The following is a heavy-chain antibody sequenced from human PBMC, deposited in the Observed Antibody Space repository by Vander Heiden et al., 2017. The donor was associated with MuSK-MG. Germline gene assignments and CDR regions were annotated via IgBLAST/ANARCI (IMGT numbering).Heavy chain of an antibody. CDR3: ATARTNGVCYGDVCYYGYMDV. CDR2: ILPVFATA. V-gene: IGHV1-69*06. J-gene: IGHJ6*03. Sequence: QVYLVQSGAEVKKPGSSVKVSCEASGGSFNSSAVTWFRPPPGNGLEWRRGILPVFATASYVKKFQGRATITADRATGTAYLELRSLTSEDTAVYYCATARTNGVCYGDVCYYGYMDVWGGGTAITVSS. CDR1: GGSFNSSA. D-gene: IGHD2-8*01.